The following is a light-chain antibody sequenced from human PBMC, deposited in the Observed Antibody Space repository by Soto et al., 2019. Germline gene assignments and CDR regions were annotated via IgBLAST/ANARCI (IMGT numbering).Light chain of an antibody. Sequence: QSALTQPASVSRSPGQSISIPCTGTSGDVGAYDYVSWYQQYPGKAPTLMIYDVSNRPSGVSGRFSGSKSGDTASLTISGLQAEDEADYYCCSYAGSSNYVFGTGTKVTVL. CDR2: DVS. CDR1: SGDVGAYDY. V-gene: IGLV2-14*03. CDR3: CSYAGSSNYV. J-gene: IGLJ1*01.